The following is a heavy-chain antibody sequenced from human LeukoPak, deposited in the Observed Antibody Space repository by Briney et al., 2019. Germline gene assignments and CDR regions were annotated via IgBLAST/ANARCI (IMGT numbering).Heavy chain of an antibody. CDR3: ARARYSGYDWDFEDY. Sequence: GGSLGLSCAASGFTFSSYSMNWVRQAPGTGLEWVSSISSSSSYIYYADSVKGRFTISRDNAKNSLYLQMNSLRAEDTAVYYCARARYSGYDWDFEDYWGQGTLVTVSS. V-gene: IGHV3-21*01. D-gene: IGHD5-12*01. CDR1: GFTFSSYS. J-gene: IGHJ4*02. CDR2: ISSSSSYI.